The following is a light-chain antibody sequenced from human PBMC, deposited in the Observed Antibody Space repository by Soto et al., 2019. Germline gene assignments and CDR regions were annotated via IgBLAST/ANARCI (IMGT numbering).Light chain of an antibody. CDR2: GAS. Sequence: ELVMTQSPGTLSFSPGERATISCRASQVIGSRYLAWYHQNSGQAPRLLIYGASCRATGIPDRFSGSGSGTGFTLTISRLEPEDLGVYYCQQFGSSTPHTFGQGKKLEIK. V-gene: IGKV3-20*01. J-gene: IGKJ2*01. CDR1: QVIGSRY. CDR3: QQFGSSTPHT.